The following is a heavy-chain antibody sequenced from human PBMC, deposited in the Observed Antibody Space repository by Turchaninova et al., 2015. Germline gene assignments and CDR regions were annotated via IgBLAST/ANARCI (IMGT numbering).Heavy chain of an antibody. V-gene: IGHV1-3*01. D-gene: IGHD2-8*02. CDR1: GYLFISYA. CDR3: ARDRGGTGDFDY. J-gene: IGHJ4*02. Sequence: QVQLVQSGTEVKKPGASVKVSCKASGYLFISYAMHWVRQAPGQRLEWMGWNNPGNGDTKYSQKFQGRVTITGDTSGNTAYMELNSLRSEDTAVYYCARDRGGTGDFDYWGQGTLVTVSS. CDR2: NNPGNGDT.